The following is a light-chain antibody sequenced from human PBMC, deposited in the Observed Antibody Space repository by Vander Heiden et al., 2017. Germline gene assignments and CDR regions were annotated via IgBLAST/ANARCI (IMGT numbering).Light chain of an antibody. V-gene: IGKV2-28*01. J-gene: IGKJ3*01. CDR2: LAS. CDR1: PSRLHSNGYNY. CDR3: MQALQTRS. Sequence: DNVMTQSPLSLPVTPGEPASISCRSSPSRLHSNGYNYLDLYLQKPGQPPQLLIYLASNRASGVPDRFSGSGSGTDFTLKISRVEAEDVGVYYCMQALQTRSFGPGTKVDIK.